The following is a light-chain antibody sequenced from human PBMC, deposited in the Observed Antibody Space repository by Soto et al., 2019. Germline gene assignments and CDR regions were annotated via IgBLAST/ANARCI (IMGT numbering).Light chain of an antibody. CDR3: QQYGSSRT. Sequence: EIELTQSPGTLSLSPGERATLSCRASQSAGNTYLAWYQQKPGQAPRLLIYGTSSRATGIPDRFSGSGSGTEFTLTVDRVEPEDCAGYYCQQYGSSRTFGQGTKVEVK. V-gene: IGKV3-20*01. CDR2: GTS. J-gene: IGKJ1*01. CDR1: QSAGNTY.